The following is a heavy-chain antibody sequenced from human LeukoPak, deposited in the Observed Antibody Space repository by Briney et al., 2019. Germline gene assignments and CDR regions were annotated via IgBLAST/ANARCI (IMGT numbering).Heavy chain of an antibody. CDR3: ARRPELERQFDY. Sequence: GGSLRLSCTASGFTSSGYYMCWIRQAPGKGLEWVSYISSSSSYTNYADSVKGRFTISRDNARNSLYLQMNSLRADDTAVYYCARRPELERQFDYWGQGTLVTVSP. V-gene: IGHV3-11*06. J-gene: IGHJ4*02. CDR2: ISSSSSYT. CDR1: GFTSSGYY. D-gene: IGHD1-1*01.